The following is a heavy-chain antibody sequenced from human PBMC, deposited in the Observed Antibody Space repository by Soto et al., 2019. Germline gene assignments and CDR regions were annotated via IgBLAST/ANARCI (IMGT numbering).Heavy chain of an antibody. CDR1: GFTFSSYS. Sequence: XECLTLSFSASGFTFSSYSMHWVRQSPDKRLEYVSHVSGDVVRTYYADSVKGRFFISRDNSKNMLFLQLNSLRPEDSAVYYCVKSPGGSNYDFFEWAHGTLVTVSS. CDR3: VKSPGGSNYDFFE. V-gene: IGHV3-64D*06. J-gene: IGHJ4*01. CDR2: VSGDVVRT. D-gene: IGHD3-3*01.